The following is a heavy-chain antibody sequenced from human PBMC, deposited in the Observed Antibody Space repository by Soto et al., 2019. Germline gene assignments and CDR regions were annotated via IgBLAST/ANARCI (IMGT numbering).Heavy chain of an antibody. CDR3: AGHRRRGNGVSNTQGYYYYMDV. J-gene: IGHJ6*03. CDR2: IYYSGST. CDR1: GGSISSSSYY. Sequence: SETLSLTCTVSGGSISSSSYYWGWIRQPPGKGLEWIGSIYYSGSTYYNPSLKSRVTISVDTSKNQFSLKLSSVTAADTAVYYCAGHRRRGNGVSNTQGYYYYMDVWGKGTTVTVSS. D-gene: IGHD2-8*01. V-gene: IGHV4-39*01.